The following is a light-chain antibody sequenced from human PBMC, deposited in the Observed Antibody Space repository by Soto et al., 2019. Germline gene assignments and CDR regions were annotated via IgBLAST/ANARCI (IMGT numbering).Light chain of an antibody. Sequence: DIQMTQSPSSLSASVGDRVTITCRTSQGISHYLAWYQQKPGKVPKLLIYAASTLQSGVPSRFSGSGSGTDFPLTISSLQPEDVATYYCQKDNSAPWTFGQGTKVEIK. CDR2: AAS. CDR3: QKDNSAPWT. CDR1: QGISHY. J-gene: IGKJ1*01. V-gene: IGKV1-27*01.